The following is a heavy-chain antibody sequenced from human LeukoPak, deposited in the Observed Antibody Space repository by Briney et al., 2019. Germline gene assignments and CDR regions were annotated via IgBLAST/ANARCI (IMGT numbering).Heavy chain of an antibody. Sequence: GALVKVSCKASGGTFSSYAISWVRQAPGQGLEWMGRIIPILGIANYAQKFQGRVTITADKSTSTAYMELSSLRSEDTAVYYCARDRLITMVRGVTYNWFDPWGQGTLVTVSS. J-gene: IGHJ5*02. D-gene: IGHD3-10*01. CDR3: ARDRLITMVRGVTYNWFDP. V-gene: IGHV1-69*04. CDR2: IIPILGIA. CDR1: GGTFSSYA.